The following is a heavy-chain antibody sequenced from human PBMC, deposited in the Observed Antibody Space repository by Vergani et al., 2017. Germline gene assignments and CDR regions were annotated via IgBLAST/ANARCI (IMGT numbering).Heavy chain of an antibody. D-gene: IGHD3-3*01. CDR1: GFTFNEYW. CDR2: MNGDGDTI. CDR3: ARARKXLFGVVWENWFDP. J-gene: IGHJ5*02. Sequence: EVELVESGGGLVQPGGSLRLSCAASGFTFNEYWMHWARQVPGKGLVWVSGMNGDGDTISYADSVKGRFTISRDNAKNTLFLQMNRLRAEDTAVYYCARARKXLFGVVWENWFDPWGQGTLVTVSS. V-gene: IGHV3-74*01.